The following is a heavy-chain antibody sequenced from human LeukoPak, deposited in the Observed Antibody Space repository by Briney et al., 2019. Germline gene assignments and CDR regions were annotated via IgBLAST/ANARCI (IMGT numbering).Heavy chain of an antibody. D-gene: IGHD3-10*01. V-gene: IGHV6-1*01. Sequence: SQTLSLTCAISGDSVSSNSAAWNWIRQSPSRGLEWLGRTYYRSKWYNDYAVSVKSRITINPDTSKNQFSLQLNSVTPEDTAVYYCARIPWFGELSQYYYYGMDVWGQGTTVTASS. CDR2: TYYRSKWYN. CDR1: GDSVSSNSAA. J-gene: IGHJ6*02. CDR3: ARIPWFGELSQYYYYGMDV.